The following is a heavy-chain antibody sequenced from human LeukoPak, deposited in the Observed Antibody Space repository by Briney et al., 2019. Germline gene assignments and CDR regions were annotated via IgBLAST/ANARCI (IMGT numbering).Heavy chain of an antibody. CDR2: INPSTGGT. CDR1: GYTFTDYY. CDR3: TRDCVFPTQCLYDDAFDI. Sequence: GASVKVSCKASGYTFTDYYINWVRQAPGQGLEWMGWINPSTGGTNYAQKFQGRVTMTRDTSISTAYMELSGLRSDDTAVYYCTRDCVFPTQCLYDDAFDIWGQGTMVTVSS. V-gene: IGHV1-2*02. D-gene: IGHD2-8*01. J-gene: IGHJ3*02.